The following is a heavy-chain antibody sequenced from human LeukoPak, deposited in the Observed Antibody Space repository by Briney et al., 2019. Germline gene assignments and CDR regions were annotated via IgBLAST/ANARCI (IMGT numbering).Heavy chain of an antibody. CDR2: INHSGST. CDR1: VGSLSGYY. CDR3: ARDGSGYSYGHIDY. Sequence: SETLSLSCVVHVGSLSGYYWSWIREPPGRGLGWIADINHSGSTNYNPSIKSRITISVDTSKSQFSLEPSSLTAADTAVYYCARDGSGYSYGHIDYWGQGTLVTVSS. D-gene: IGHD5-18*01. V-gene: IGHV4-34*01. J-gene: IGHJ4*02.